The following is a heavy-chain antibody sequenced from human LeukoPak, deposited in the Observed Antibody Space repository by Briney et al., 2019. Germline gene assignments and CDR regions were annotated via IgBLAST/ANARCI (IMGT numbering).Heavy chain of an antibody. D-gene: IGHD6-13*01. CDR2: IWYDGSNK. V-gene: IGHV3-33*01. CDR1: GFTFSSYG. Sequence: HPGGSLRLSCAASGFTFSSYGMHWVRQAPGKGLEWVAVIWYDGSNKYYADSVKGRFTISRDNSKNTLYLQMNSLRAEDTAVYYCARERWVRGIAAAGLDYWGQGTLVTVSS. J-gene: IGHJ4*02. CDR3: ARERWVRGIAAAGLDY.